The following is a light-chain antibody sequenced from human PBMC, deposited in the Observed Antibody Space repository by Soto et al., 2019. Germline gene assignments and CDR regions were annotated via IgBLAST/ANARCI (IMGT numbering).Light chain of an antibody. CDR2: GAS. V-gene: IGKV3-15*01. Sequence: TGMMQSPATLSVSPGERVTLSCRASQSVNTNLAWYQQKPGQGPRLLVYGASTRATGVPIRFSGSGSGTEFALTISSLQSEDLAVYHCQQYNDWPPAFGQGTKVEIK. CDR3: QQYNDWPPA. J-gene: IGKJ1*01. CDR1: QSVNTN.